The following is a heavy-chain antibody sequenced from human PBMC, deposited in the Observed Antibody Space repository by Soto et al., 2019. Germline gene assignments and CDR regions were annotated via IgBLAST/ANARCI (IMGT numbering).Heavy chain of an antibody. J-gene: IGHJ5*02. CDR3: RGMGGTRFDP. CDR1: GFTVSSDY. CDR2: LYSGGST. V-gene: IGHV3-53*01. Sequence: EVQVVESGGGLVQPGGSLRLSCAASGFTVSSDYMSWVRQAPGKGLEWVSVLYSGGSTYYADSVKGRFTITRDNSKNTLYLQMNSLRAEDTAVYYCRGMGGTRFDPWGQGTLVTVSS. D-gene: IGHD1-26*01.